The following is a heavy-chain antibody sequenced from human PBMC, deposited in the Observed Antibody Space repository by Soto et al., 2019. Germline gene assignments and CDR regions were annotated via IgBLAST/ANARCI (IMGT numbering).Heavy chain of an antibody. Sequence: SVKVSCKASGGTFSSYTISWVRQAPGQGLEWMGRIIPILGIANYAQKFQGRVTITADKSTSTAYMELSSLRSEDTAVYYCAKDSRSSGWYAIQNKDAFDIWGQGTMVTVSS. CDR3: AKDSRSSGWYAIQNKDAFDI. D-gene: IGHD6-19*01. J-gene: IGHJ3*02. CDR1: GGTFSSYT. V-gene: IGHV1-69*04. CDR2: IIPILGIA.